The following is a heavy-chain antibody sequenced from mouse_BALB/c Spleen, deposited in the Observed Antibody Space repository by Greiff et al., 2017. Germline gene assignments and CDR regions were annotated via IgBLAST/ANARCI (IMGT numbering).Heavy chain of an antibody. CDR2: ISYDGSN. J-gene: IGHJ2*01. D-gene: IGHD4-1*01. V-gene: IGHV3-6*02. CDR1: GYSITSGYY. Sequence: VQLQQSGPGLVKPSQSLSLTCSVTGYSITSGYYWNWIRQFPGNKLEWMGYISYDGSNNYNPSLKNRISITRDTSKNQFFLKLNSVTTEDTATYYCARDTGTGYFDYWGQGTTLTVSS. CDR3: ARDTGTGYFDY.